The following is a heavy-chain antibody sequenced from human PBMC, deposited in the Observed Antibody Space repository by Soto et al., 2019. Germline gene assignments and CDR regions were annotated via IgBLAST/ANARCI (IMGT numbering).Heavy chain of an antibody. D-gene: IGHD5-12*01. J-gene: IGHJ4*02. CDR2: IWNAGSSR. V-gene: IGHV3-33*03. CDR1: GFTFSNYG. CDR3: ASPGLVAAIGAALDC. Sequence: QVQLVESGGGVVQPGRSLRLSCEASGFTFSNYGMHWVRQAPDKALEWVAVIWNAGSSRYYADSEKGRITVSRDNSKNTLSLQMNNVRDEHTAVYYCASPGLVAAIGAALDCWGQGTLVTVSS.